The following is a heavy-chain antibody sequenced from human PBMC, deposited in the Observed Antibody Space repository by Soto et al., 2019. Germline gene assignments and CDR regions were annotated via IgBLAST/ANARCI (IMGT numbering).Heavy chain of an antibody. Sequence: PSETLSLTCTVSGGSISSYYWSWIRQPPGKGLEWIGYIYYSGSTNYNPSLKSRVTISVDTSKNQFSLKLSSVTAADTAVYYCARVRGNYYDSSGYYSGEYYFDYWGQRTPVTVSS. CDR2: IYYSGST. J-gene: IGHJ4*02. CDR3: ARVRGNYYDSSGYYSGEYYFDY. CDR1: GGSISSYY. D-gene: IGHD3-22*01. V-gene: IGHV4-59*01.